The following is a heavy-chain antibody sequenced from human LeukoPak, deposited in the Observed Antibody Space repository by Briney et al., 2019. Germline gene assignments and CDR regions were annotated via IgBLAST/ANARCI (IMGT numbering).Heavy chain of an antibody. D-gene: IGHD5-18*01. J-gene: IGHJ4*02. CDR2: ISGCNHKT. CDR1: GYIFTSYG. CDR3: ARGRVVFGDTAMVSYFDY. V-gene: IGHV1-18*01. Sequence: GASVKVSCKASGYIFTSYGISWVRQAPGQGLEWMGWISGCNHKTKHAQKLQGRVTMTTDTSTSTAYMELRSLRSDDTAVYFCARGRVVFGDTAMVSYFDYWDQGTLVTVSS.